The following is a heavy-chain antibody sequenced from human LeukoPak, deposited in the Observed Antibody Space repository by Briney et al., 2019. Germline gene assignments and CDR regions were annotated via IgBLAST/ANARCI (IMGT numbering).Heavy chain of an antibody. Sequence: SETLSLTCTVSGGSISSYYWSWIRQPPGKGLEWIGYIYYSGSTNYNPSLKSRVTITVDTSKNQFSLKLSSVTAADTAVYYCARGVAQYSGSYKGLYYFDYWGQGTLVTVSS. J-gene: IGHJ4*02. CDR1: GGSISSYY. CDR2: IYYSGST. CDR3: ARGVAQYSGSYKGLYYFDY. D-gene: IGHD1-26*01. V-gene: IGHV4-59*12.